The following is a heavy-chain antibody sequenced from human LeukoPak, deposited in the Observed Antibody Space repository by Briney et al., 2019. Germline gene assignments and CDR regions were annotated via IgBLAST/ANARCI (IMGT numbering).Heavy chain of an antibody. D-gene: IGHD3-3*01. CDR1: GYSISSGYY. J-gene: IGHJ5*02. CDR3: ARDTGDFWSGYSPENWFDP. V-gene: IGHV4-38-2*02. Sequence: SETLSLTCTVSGYSISSGYYWGWIRQPPGKGLEWIGNIYHSGSTYYNPSLKSRVTISVDTSKNQFSLKLSSVTAADTAVYYCARDTGDFWSGYSPENWFDPWGQGTLVTVSS. CDR2: IYHSGST.